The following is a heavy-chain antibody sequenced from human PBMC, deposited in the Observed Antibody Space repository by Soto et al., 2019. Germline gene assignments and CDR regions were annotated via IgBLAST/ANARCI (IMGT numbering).Heavy chain of an antibody. CDR2: IDPSDSYT. V-gene: IGHV5-10-1*01. CDR1: GYSFTSYW. CDR3: SRHVRCSRTSCYDAFDI. J-gene: IGHJ3*02. D-gene: IGHD2-2*01. Sequence: GESLKISCKGSGYSFTSYWISWVRQMPGKGLEWMGRIDPSDSYTNYSPSFQGHVTISADKSISTAYLQWSSLKASDTAMYYCSRHVRCSRTSCYDAFDIWGQGTMVTVS.